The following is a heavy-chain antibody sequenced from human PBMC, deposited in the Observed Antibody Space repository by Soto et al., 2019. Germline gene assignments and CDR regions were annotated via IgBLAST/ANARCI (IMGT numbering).Heavy chain of an antibody. D-gene: IGHD3-10*01. Sequence: SETLSLTCTVSGGSISSGGYYWSWIRQHPGKGMEWIGTTYYNGNAYYKPSLRSRVTMSVDTSKNQFSLKLISVTAAVTAVYYCARHFVAVVIKGWGYWGQGKLVTVAS. CDR3: ARHFVAVVIKGWGY. CDR1: GGSISSGGYY. J-gene: IGHJ4*02. CDR2: TYYNGNA. V-gene: IGHV4-39*01.